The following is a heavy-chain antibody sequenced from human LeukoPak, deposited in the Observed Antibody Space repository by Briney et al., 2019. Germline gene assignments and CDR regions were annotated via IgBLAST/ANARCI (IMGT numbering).Heavy chain of an antibody. CDR2: IYTSGST. J-gene: IGHJ4*02. V-gene: IGHV4-61*02. Sequence: PSETLSLTCTVSGGSISSGSYYWSWIRQPAGKGLEWIGRIYTSGSTNYNPSLKSRVTISVDTSKNQFSLKLSSVTAADTAVYYCARESRYYGSGSANWGQGTLVTVSS. CDR3: ARESRYYGSGSAN. CDR1: GGSISSGSYY. D-gene: IGHD3-10*01.